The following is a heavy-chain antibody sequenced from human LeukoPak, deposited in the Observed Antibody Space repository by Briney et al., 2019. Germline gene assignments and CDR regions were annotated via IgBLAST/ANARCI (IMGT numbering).Heavy chain of an antibody. Sequence: ASETLSLTCAVFGGSLSGYYWSWIRQPPGKGLEWIGEINHSGSTNYDPSLKSRVTISVDTSKNQFSLKLSSVTAADTAVYYRARKWLVVYATHGMDVWGQGTTVTVSS. CDR3: ARKWLVVYATHGMDV. D-gene: IGHD2-8*01. V-gene: IGHV4-34*01. CDR2: INHSGST. CDR1: GGSLSGYY. J-gene: IGHJ6*02.